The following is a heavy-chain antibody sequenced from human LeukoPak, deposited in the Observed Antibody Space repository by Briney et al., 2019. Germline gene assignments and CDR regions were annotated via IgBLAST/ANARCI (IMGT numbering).Heavy chain of an antibody. V-gene: IGHV3-53*01. CDR1: GFTVSSNY. CDR3: ASLYCSGGSCYSGGMDV. J-gene: IGHJ6*02. D-gene: IGHD2-15*01. CDR2: IYSGGST. Sequence: GGSLRLSCAASGFTVSSNYMSWVRQAPGKGLEWVSVIYSGGSTYYADSVKGRFTISRDNSKNTLYLQMNSLRAEDTAVYYCASLYCSGGSCYSGGMDVWGQGTTVTVSS.